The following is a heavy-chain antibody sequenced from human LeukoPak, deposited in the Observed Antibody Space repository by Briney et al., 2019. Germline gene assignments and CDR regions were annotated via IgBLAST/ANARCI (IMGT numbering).Heavy chain of an antibody. J-gene: IGHJ3*02. D-gene: IGHD5-24*01. CDR3: ARAGDGYNFRIYAFDI. CDR2: ITYSGST. Sequence: PSETLSLTCSVSGGGISSYYWSWIRQSPGKGLEWIGYITYSGSTNYNPSLESRVTISVDTSKNQFSLKLTSVTAADTAVYYCARAGDGYNFRIYAFDIWGQGTMVTVSS. V-gene: IGHV4-59*01. CDR1: GGGISSYY.